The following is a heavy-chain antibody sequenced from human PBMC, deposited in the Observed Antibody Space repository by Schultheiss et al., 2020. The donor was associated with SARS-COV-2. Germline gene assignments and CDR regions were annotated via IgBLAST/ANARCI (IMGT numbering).Heavy chain of an antibody. J-gene: IGHJ3*02. CDR2: IYHSGST. Sequence: SETLSLTCTVSGGSISSSSYYWGWIRQPPGKGLEWIGSIYHSGSTYYNPSLKSRVTISVDTSKNQFSLKLSSVTAADTAVYYCARVAGTTRGLDAFDIWGQGTMVTVSS. D-gene: IGHD1-7*01. CDR1: GGSISSSSYY. V-gene: IGHV4-39*07. CDR3: ARVAGTTRGLDAFDI.